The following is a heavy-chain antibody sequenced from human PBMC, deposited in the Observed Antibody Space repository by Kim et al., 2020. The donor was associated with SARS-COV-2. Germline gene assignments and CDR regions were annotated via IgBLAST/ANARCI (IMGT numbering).Heavy chain of an antibody. V-gene: IGHV3-11*01. J-gene: IGHJ4*02. CDR1: GFSFSDYY. CDR3: VREQAN. Sequence: GGSLRLSCAVSGFSFSDYYMNWIRQAPGKGLEWVAYINSDGSSMRYADSVNGRFSISRDNAKKSLSLQMNRLTPEDTAGYYGVREQANWGQGTLVIVPS. CDR2: INSDGSSM.